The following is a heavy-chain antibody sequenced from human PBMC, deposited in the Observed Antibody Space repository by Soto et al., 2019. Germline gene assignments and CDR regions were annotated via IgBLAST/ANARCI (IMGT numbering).Heavy chain of an antibody. D-gene: IGHD1-1*01. V-gene: IGHV3-11*05. CDR2: ISSSSSYT. Sequence: QVQLVESGGGLVKPGGSLRLSCAASGFTFSDYYMSWIRQAPGKRLEWVSYISSSSSYTNYADSVKGRFTISRDNAKNELYLESNTVRAEDTAVYYCARDPRYYCYCFDYWGRGTLVTV. CDR1: GFTFSDYY. CDR3: ARDPRYYCYCFDY. J-gene: IGHJ4*02.